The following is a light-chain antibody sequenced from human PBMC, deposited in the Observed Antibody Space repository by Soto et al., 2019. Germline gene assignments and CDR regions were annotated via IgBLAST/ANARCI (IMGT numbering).Light chain of an antibody. CDR1: QSLLNSNGNNY. CDR3: MQALQNPLT. J-gene: IGKJ4*01. V-gene: IGKV2-28*01. CDR2: LGS. Sequence: DIVMTQSPLSLPVTPGEPASISCRSSQSLLNSNGNNYLDWYLQKPGQSPQLLIYLGSNRASGVPDRCSGSGSGTDFTLKISRVEAEDVGVYYCMQALQNPLTFGGGTKVEIK.